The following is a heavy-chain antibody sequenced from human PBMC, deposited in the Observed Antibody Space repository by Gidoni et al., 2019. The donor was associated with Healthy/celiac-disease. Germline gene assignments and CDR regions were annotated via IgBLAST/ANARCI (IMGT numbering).Heavy chain of an antibody. CDR1: GFTFSSYE. D-gene: IGHD2-15*01. CDR3: ARDGEGVVVVAAIGDAFDI. CDR2: ISSSGSTI. V-gene: IGHV3-48*03. J-gene: IGHJ3*02. Sequence: EVQLVESGGGLVQPGGSLRLSCAASGFTFSSYEMNWVRPAPGKGLEWVSYISSSGSTIYYADSVKGRFTISRDNAKNSLYLQMNSLRAEDTAVYYCARDGEGVVVVAAIGDAFDIWGQGTMVTVSS.